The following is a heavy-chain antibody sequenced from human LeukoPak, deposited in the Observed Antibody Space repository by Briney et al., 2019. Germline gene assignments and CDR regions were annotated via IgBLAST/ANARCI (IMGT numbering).Heavy chain of an antibody. J-gene: IGHJ6*02. CDR2: ISYDGSNK. D-gene: IGHD3-10*01. CDR1: GFTFSSFG. CDR3: AKDFRRFGELFYYGMDV. V-gene: IGHV3-30*18. Sequence: GGSLRLSCAASGFTFSSFGMHWVRQAPGKGLEWVAVISYDGSNKYYADSVKGRFTISRDNSKNTLYLQMNSLRAEDTAVYYCAKDFRRFGELFYYGMDVWGQGTTVTVSS.